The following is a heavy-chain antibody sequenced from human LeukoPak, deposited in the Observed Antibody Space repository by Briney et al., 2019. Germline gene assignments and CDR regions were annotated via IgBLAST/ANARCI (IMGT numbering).Heavy chain of an antibody. V-gene: IGHV3-23*01. J-gene: IGHJ4*02. CDR2: ISRSGETT. CDR1: GFTFSGYA. Sequence: GGSLRLSCAASGFTFSGYALSWVRQAAGKGLEWVSGISRSGETTYYADSVKGRFTISRDNSKNTLYLQMNSLRAEDTAVYYCAKGLVYADYWGQGTLVTVSA. CDR3: AKGLVYADY. D-gene: IGHD5/OR15-5a*01.